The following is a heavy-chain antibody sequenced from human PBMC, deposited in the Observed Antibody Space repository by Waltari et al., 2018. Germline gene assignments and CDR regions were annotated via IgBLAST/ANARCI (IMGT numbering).Heavy chain of an antibody. D-gene: IGHD5-12*01. CDR2: IRSKADGGTI. CDR1: GCSCSDAW. J-gene: IGHJ4*02. V-gene: IGHV3-15*01. CDR3: TTDRRRGYDPQFDY. Sequence: VQLVVFGVGVVKPGGSLRLSCGASGCSCSDAWMSGVRLAPGQVLEGVGRIRSKADGGTIDYTAPVKGRFTISRDDSKTTLYMQLNSLKDEDTAVYYCTTDRRRGYDPQFDYWGQGTLVTVSS.